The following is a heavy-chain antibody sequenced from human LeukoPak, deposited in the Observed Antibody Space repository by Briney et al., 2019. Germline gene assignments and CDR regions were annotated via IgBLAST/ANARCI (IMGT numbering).Heavy chain of an antibody. D-gene: IGHD3-16*02. CDR2: SNPNNSDR. J-gene: IGHJ6*03. Sequence: ASVKVSCKASGYTFTGYYMHWVRQATGQGLEWMGWSNPNNSDREYAQKFQGRVTLTSDTSISTAYMELSRLRSDDTAVYYCARGARDYVWGSYRPPVYYYYMDVWGKGTTVTVSS. V-gene: IGHV1-2*02. CDR1: GYTFTGYY. CDR3: ARGARDYVWGSYRPPVYYYYMDV.